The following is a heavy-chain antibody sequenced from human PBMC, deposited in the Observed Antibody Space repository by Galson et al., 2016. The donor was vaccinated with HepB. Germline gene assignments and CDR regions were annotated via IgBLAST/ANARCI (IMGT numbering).Heavy chain of an antibody. D-gene: IGHD3-10*01. CDR2: ISVYNGDT. Sequence: SVKVSCKASGYTFTSYSISWVRQAPGQGLEWMAWISVYNGDTNYAQKLQGRLTMTTDTSTTTAHMDLRGLRSDDTAVYYCARDRRRRASAGKTYYHYGLDVWGQGTSVTVYS. CDR1: GYTFTSYS. CDR3: ARDRRRRASAGKTYYHYGLDV. J-gene: IGHJ6*02. V-gene: IGHV1-18*01.